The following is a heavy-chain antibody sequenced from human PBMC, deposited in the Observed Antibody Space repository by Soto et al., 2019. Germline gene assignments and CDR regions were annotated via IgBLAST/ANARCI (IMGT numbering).Heavy chain of an antibody. CDR2: ISAYTGNT. Sequence: QVQLVQSEPEVKKPGASVKVSCKASGYTFTSYGISWVRQAPGQGLEWMGWISAYTGNTKYAQMFQDRVTMATDTSKRTSCLERTSLRSEDTAVYYCARDTGRYYSRGYGYFLHWGQGTLVTVSS. D-gene: IGHD2-15*01. CDR1: GYTFTSYG. J-gene: IGHJ1*01. CDR3: ARDTGRYYSRGYGYFLH. V-gene: IGHV1-18*01.